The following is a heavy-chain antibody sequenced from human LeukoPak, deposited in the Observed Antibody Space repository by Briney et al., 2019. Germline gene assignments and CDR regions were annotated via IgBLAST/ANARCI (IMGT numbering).Heavy chain of an antibody. D-gene: IGHD3-10*01. CDR2: IYHSGST. Sequence: SETLSLTCTVSGGSISSSSYYWGWIRQPPGKGLEWIGSIYHSGSTYYNPSLKSRVTISVDTSRNQFSLKLSSVTAADTAVYYCARPPMVLTPHDAFDIWGQGTMVTVSS. J-gene: IGHJ3*02. CDR1: GGSISSSSYY. V-gene: IGHV4-39*07. CDR3: ARPPMVLTPHDAFDI.